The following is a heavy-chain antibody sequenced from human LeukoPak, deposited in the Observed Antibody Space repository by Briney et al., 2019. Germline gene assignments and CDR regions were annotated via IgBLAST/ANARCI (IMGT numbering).Heavy chain of an antibody. D-gene: IGHD6-13*01. CDR3: ARAGTAAGTDNWFDP. J-gene: IGHJ5*02. CDR2: IYHSGST. V-gene: IGHV4-39*07. CDR1: GGSISGSSYY. Sequence: SETLSLTCTVSGGSISGSSYYWGWIRQPPGKGLEWIGSIYHSGSTYYNPSLKSRVTISVDTSKNQFSLKLSSVTAADTAVYYCARAGTAAGTDNWFDPWGQGTLVTVSS.